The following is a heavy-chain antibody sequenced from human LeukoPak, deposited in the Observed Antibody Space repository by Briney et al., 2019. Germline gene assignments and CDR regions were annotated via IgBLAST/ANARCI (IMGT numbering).Heavy chain of an antibody. D-gene: IGHD3-3*01. Sequence: GGSLRLSCAASGFTFSTYTMNWVRQAPGKGLEWVSYISSTSSYIYYADSVKGRFTISRDNAKNSLDLQMNSLRAEDTAVYYCARDGGLEWLLGLDHYYYYMDVWGKGTTVTVSS. CDR1: GFTFSTYT. V-gene: IGHV3-21*06. CDR3: ARDGGLEWLLGLDHYYYYMDV. J-gene: IGHJ6*03. CDR2: ISSTSSYI.